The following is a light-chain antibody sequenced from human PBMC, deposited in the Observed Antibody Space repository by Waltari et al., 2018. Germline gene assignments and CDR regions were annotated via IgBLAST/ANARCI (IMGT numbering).Light chain of an antibody. CDR1: QSISGY. J-gene: IGKJ1*01. Sequence: DIQMTQSPSSLSASVRDRVTITCRASQSISGYLNWYQQKPGKAPQLQIYAASSLQSGVPSRFSGSGSGTDFALTISSLQPEDFATYYCQQSYSTPQTFGQGTKVEIK. CDR3: QQSYSTPQT. V-gene: IGKV1-39*01. CDR2: AAS.